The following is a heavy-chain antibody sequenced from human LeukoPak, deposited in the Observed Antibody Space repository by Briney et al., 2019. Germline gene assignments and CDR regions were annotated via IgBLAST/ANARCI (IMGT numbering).Heavy chain of an antibody. D-gene: IGHD3-22*01. CDR2: ISGSGGST. V-gene: IGHV3-23*01. Sequence: GGSLRLSCAASGFTFSIYAMSWVRQAPGKGLEWVSAISGSGGSTYYADSVKGRFTISRDNSKNTLYLQMNSLRAEDTAVYYCAKLSSGYYYGGFSYWGQGTLVTVSS. CDR3: AKLSSGYYYGGFSY. J-gene: IGHJ4*02. CDR1: GFTFSIYA.